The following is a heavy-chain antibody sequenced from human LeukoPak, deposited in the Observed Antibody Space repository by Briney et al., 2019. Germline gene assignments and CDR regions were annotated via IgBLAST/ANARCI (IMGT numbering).Heavy chain of an antibody. D-gene: IGHD2-21*02. CDR1: GFTFGDYA. CDR3: TGPDFFDY. CDR2: IRSKAYGGTT. Sequence: PGGSLRLSCTASGFTFGDYAMSWFRQAPGKGLEWVGFIRSKAYGGTTDYAAPVKGRFTISRDDSKNTLYLQMHSLKTEDTAVYYCTGPDFFDYWGQGTLVTVSS. J-gene: IGHJ4*02. V-gene: IGHV3-49*03.